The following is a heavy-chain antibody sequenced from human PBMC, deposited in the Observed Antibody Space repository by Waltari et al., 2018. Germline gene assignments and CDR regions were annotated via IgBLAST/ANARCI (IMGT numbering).Heavy chain of an antibody. Sequence: EVQLLESGGGLVQPGGSLRLSCAASGFTFSSYAMSWVRQAPGNGLEWVSAISGSGGSTYYADSVKGRFTISRDNSKNTLYLQMNSLRAEDTAVYYCAKAQIGVRGVYDYWGQGTLVTVSS. D-gene: IGHD3-10*01. J-gene: IGHJ4*02. V-gene: IGHV3-23*01. CDR3: AKAQIGVRGVYDY. CDR2: ISGSGGST. CDR1: GFTFSSYA.